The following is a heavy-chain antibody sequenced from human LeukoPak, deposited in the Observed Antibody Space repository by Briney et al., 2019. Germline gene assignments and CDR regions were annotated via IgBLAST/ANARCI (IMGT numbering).Heavy chain of an antibody. CDR2: IIPIFGTA. J-gene: IGHJ4*02. CDR3: WGGGWKKPFDY. CDR1: GGTFSSYV. Sequence: GSSVTVSCKASGGTFSSYVISWVRQAPGQGLEWMGGIIPIFGTANYAQKFQGRVTITADESTSTAYMELSSLRSEDTAVYYCWGGGWKKPFDYWGQGTLVTVSS. V-gene: IGHV1-69*01. D-gene: IGHD2-21*01.